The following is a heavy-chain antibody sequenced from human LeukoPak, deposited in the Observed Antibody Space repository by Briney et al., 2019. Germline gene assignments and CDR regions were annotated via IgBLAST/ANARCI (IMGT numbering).Heavy chain of an antibody. Sequence: GGSLRLSCAASGFTFSSYGMHWVRQAPGKGLEWVGFIRSKVYGGTPEYAASVKGRFTISRDDSKGIAYLQMNSLKTEDTAVYYCTRDQTPYYWGQGTLVTVSS. CDR2: IRSKVYGGTP. V-gene: IGHV3-49*04. J-gene: IGHJ4*02. CDR1: GFTFSSYG. CDR3: TRDQTPYY.